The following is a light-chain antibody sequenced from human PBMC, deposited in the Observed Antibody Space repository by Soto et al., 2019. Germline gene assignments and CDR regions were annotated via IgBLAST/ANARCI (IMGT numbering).Light chain of an antibody. CDR3: QHYGSSPPDT. CDR2: GTS. J-gene: IGKJ2*01. V-gene: IGKV3-20*01. CDR1: QSVSSKY. Sequence: EIVLTQSPGTLSLSLGERATLSCRASQSVSSKYVAWYQQKPGQAPSLLIYGTSNRAADVPDRFSATGSGTDFSLTISRLQPEDFALYYCQHYGSSPPDTFGQGTKLEIK.